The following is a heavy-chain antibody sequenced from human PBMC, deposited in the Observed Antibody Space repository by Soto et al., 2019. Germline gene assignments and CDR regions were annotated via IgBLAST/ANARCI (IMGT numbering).Heavy chain of an antibody. CDR2: ISSSSSYI. CDR1: GFTFSSYS. J-gene: IGHJ4*02. Sequence: GGSLRLSCAASGFTFSSYSMNWVRQAPGKGLEWVSSISSSSSYIYYADSVKGRFTISRDNAKNSLYLQMNSLRAEDTAVYYCARGKIPRGYYYDSSGHSPYGYWGQGTLVTVSS. V-gene: IGHV3-21*01. CDR3: ARGKIPRGYYYDSSGHSPYGY. D-gene: IGHD3-22*01.